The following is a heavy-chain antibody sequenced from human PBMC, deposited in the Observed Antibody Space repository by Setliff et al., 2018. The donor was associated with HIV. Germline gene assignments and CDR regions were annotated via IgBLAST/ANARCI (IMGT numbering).Heavy chain of an antibody. J-gene: IGHJ6*02. V-gene: IGHV3-21*01. Sequence: GESLRLSCAASGFTFSSYSMNWVRQAPGKGLEWVSSISSSSSYIYYADSVKGRFTISRDNAKNSLYLQMNSLRAEDTAVYYCARDRTTTVRGVMMDVWGQGTTVTVSS. D-gene: IGHD3-10*01. CDR1: GFTFSSYS. CDR2: ISSSSSYI. CDR3: ARDRTTTVRGVMMDV.